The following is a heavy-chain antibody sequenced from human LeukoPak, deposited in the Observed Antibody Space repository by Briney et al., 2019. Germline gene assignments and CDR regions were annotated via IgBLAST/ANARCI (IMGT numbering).Heavy chain of an antibody. J-gene: IGHJ2*01. CDR1: GGSISSYY. V-gene: IGHV4-59*01. Sequence: SETLSLTCTVSGGSISSYYWSWIRQPPGKGLEWIGYIYYSGSTNYNPSLKSRVTISVDTSKNQFSLKLSSVTAADTAVYYCAREGSSRYLPAWYFDLWGRGTLVTVSS. CDR2: IYYSGST. CDR3: AREGSSRYLPAWYFDL. D-gene: IGHD6-13*01.